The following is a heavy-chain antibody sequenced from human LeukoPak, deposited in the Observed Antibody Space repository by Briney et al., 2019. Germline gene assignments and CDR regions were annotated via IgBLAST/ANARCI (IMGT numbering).Heavy chain of an antibody. CDR2: IYYSGST. CDR3: ARQPHPEFRYSGSYFVY. CDR1: GGSISSSSYY. Sequence: PSETLSLTCTVSGGSISSSSYYWGWIRLPPGKGLEWIGSIYYSGSTYYNPSLKSRVTISVDTSKNQFSLKLSSVTAADTAVYYCARQPHPEFRYSGSYFVYWGQGTLVTVSS. D-gene: IGHD1-26*01. V-gene: IGHV4-39*01. J-gene: IGHJ4*02.